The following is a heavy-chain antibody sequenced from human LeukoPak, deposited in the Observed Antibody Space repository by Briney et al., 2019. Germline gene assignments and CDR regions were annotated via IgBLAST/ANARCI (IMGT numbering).Heavy chain of an antibody. Sequence: SVKVSCKASGGTFISYAISWVRQAPGQGLEWMGGIIPIFGTANYAQKFQGRVTITADESTSTAYMELSSLRSEDTAVYYCARDPIAVGYGMDVWGQGTTVTVSS. D-gene: IGHD6-19*01. CDR3: ARDPIAVGYGMDV. V-gene: IGHV1-69*13. CDR2: IIPIFGTA. J-gene: IGHJ6*02. CDR1: GGTFISYA.